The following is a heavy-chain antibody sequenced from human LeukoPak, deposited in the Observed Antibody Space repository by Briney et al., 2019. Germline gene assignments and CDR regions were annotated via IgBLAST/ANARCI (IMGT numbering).Heavy chain of an antibody. V-gene: IGHV3-23*01. CDR1: GFTFSSYG. D-gene: IGHD3-10*01. Sequence: GGSLRLSCAASGFTFSSYGMSWVRQAPGKGLEWVSAISGSGGSTYYADSVKGRFTISRDNSKNTLYLQMNSLRAGDTAVYYCAKDKPSGYYGSGSKPYYFDYWGQGTLVTVSS. J-gene: IGHJ4*02. CDR3: AKDKPSGYYGSGSKPYYFDY. CDR2: ISGSGGST.